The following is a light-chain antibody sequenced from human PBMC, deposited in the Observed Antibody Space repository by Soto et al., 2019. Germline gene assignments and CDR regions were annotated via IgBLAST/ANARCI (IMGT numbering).Light chain of an antibody. J-gene: IGLJ2*01. V-gene: IGLV2-14*01. CDR2: DVS. CDR3: KSYSSSTTHVV. Sequence: QSALTQPASVSGSPGQWITISCTGTSSDVGTYNYVSWYQQHPGKAPKLIIYDVSNRPSGVSYRFSASKSGSTASLTISGLQAEDEADYYCKSYSSSTTHVVFGGGTKLTVL. CDR1: SSDVGTYNY.